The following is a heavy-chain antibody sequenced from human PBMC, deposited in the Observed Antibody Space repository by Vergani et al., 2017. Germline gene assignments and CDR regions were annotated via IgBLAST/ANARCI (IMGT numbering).Heavy chain of an antibody. V-gene: IGHV1-58*01. D-gene: IGHD2-2*01. CDR3: AADTAAANAFDI. CDR2: IVVGSGNT. Sequence: QMQLVQSGPEVTKPGTSVKVSCKASGFTFTSSAVQWVRQARGQRLEWIGWIVVGSGNTNYAQKFQERVTITRDMSTSTAYMELSSLRSEDTAVYYCAADTAAANAFDIWGQGTMVTVSS. CDR1: GFTFTSSA. J-gene: IGHJ3*02.